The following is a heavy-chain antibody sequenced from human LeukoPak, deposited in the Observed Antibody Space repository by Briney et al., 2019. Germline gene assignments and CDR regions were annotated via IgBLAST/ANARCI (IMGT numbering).Heavy chain of an antibody. D-gene: IGHD6-19*01. Sequence: SSETMSLTCAVYGASFSGYYSSWIRHPPRNGLEWIGAINHSGRTTYNPSLKSRATILGDTSKNQFSLKLSSVTAADKAVYYCARSNQGQFAVAGLLVHWGQGTLVTVSS. V-gene: IGHV4-34*01. CDR1: GASFSGYY. J-gene: IGHJ4*02. CDR2: INHSGRT. CDR3: ARSNQGQFAVAGLLVH.